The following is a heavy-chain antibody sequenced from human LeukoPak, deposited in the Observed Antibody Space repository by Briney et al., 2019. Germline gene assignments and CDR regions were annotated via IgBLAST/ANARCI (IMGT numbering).Heavy chain of an antibody. V-gene: IGHV4-34*01. Sequence: SETLSLTCAVYGGSFSGYYWSWIRQPPGKGLDWIGEINHSGSTNYNPSLESRVTISVDTSKNQFSLKLSSVTAADTAVYYCARIRGGYYYKTDAFDIWGQGTMVTVSS. CDR2: INHSGST. D-gene: IGHD3-22*01. CDR3: ARIRGGYYYKTDAFDI. CDR1: GGSFSGYY. J-gene: IGHJ3*02.